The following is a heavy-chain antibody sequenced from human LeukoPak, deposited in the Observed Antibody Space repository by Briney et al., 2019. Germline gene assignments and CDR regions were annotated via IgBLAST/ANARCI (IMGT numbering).Heavy chain of an antibody. V-gene: IGHV4-31*03. CDR3: ARGAIGGYDFFWFDP. CDR1: GGSISSGYYY. Sequence: SETLSLTCTDSGGSISSGYYYWTWIRQHPGKGLEWIGCIYYSGSTYYNPSLKSRVTISMDASQSQFSLKLSSVTAADTAVYYCARGAIGGYDFFWFDPWGQGTLVTVSS. D-gene: IGHD5-12*01. J-gene: IGHJ5*02. CDR2: IYYSGST.